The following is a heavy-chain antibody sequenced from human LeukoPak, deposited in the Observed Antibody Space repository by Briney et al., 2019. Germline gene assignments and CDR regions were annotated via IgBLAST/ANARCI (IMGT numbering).Heavy chain of an antibody. V-gene: IGHV4-59*01. Sequence: SETLSLTCTVSGGSISSYYWSWIRQPPGKGLEWIGYIYYSGSTNYNPSLKSRVTISVDTSKSQFSLKLSSVTAADTAVYYCAGDYYGSGSYVYWGQGTLVTVSS. CDR1: GGSISSYY. D-gene: IGHD3-10*01. CDR3: AGDYYGSGSYVY. J-gene: IGHJ4*02. CDR2: IYYSGST.